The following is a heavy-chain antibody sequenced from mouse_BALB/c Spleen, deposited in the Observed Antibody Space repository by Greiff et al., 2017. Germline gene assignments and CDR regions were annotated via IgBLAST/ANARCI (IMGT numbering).Heavy chain of an antibody. V-gene: IGHV2-9-2*01. D-gene: IGHD1-1*01. J-gene: IGHJ4*01. Sequence: VKLVESGPGLVAPSQSLSITCTVSGFSLTSYDISWIRQPPGKGLEWLGVIWTGGGTNYNSAFMSRLSISKDNSKSQVFLKMNSLQTDDTAIYYCVRDQTTVVANAMDYWGQGTSVTVSS. CDR2: IWTGGGT. CDR1: GFSLTSYD. CDR3: VRDQTTVVANAMDY.